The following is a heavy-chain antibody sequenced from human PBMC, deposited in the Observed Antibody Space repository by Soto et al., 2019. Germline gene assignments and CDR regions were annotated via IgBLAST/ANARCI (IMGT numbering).Heavy chain of an antibody. CDR2: VYYSEST. CDR3: ARRIGYGCPISWFDP. CDR1: GGSISSSSYY. Sequence: QLQLQEAGPGLVKPSETLSLTCTVSGGSISSSSYYWGWIRQPPGKGLEWIGSVYYSESTYYNPSLKSRVNISVDTSKNQFSLRLSSVTAADTAVYYCARRIGYGCPISWFDPWGQGTLVTVSS. J-gene: IGHJ5*02. V-gene: IGHV4-39*01. D-gene: IGHD3-3*01.